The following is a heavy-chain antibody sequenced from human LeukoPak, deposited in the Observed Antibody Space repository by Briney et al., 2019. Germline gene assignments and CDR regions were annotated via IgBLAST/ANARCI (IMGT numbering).Heavy chain of an antibody. V-gene: IGHV3-21*01. Sequence: GGSLRLSCAASGFTFSSYSMNWVRQAPGKGLEGVSSISSSSSYIYYADSVKGRFTISRDNAKNSLYLQMNSLRAEDTAVYYCARDYGDYGEGVDYWGQGTLVTVSS. J-gene: IGHJ4*02. CDR1: GFTFSSYS. CDR3: ARDYGDYGEGVDY. D-gene: IGHD4-17*01. CDR2: ISSSSSYI.